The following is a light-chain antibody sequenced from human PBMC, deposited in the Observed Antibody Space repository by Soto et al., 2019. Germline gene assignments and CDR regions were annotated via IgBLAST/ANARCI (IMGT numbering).Light chain of an antibody. CDR2: AAS. CDR1: QSISTY. CDR3: QQGSFTLT. J-gene: IGKJ4*02. Sequence: DIQMTQSPSSLSASVGDRVTITCRASQSISTYLNWYQQKLGKAPKLLISAASSLQGGGPSRFSGSGSGTDFTLTISSLQPEDFATYYCQQGSFTLTFGGGTKLEIK. V-gene: IGKV1-39*01.